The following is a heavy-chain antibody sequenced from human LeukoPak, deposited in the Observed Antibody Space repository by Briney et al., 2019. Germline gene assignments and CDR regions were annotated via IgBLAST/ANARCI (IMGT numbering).Heavy chain of an antibody. J-gene: IGHJ3*02. Sequence: PGGSLRLSCAASGFTFSSYSMNWVRQAPGKGLEWVSSISSSSSYIYYADSVKGRFTISRDNAKNSLYLQMNSLRAEDTAVYYCARVRLEWLEDDAFDIWGQGTMVTVSS. CDR2: ISSSSSYI. CDR3: ARVRLEWLEDDAFDI. CDR1: GFTFSSYS. D-gene: IGHD6-19*01. V-gene: IGHV3-21*01.